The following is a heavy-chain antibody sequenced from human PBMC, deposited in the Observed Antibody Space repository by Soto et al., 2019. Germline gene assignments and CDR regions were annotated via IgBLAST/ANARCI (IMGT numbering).Heavy chain of an antibody. D-gene: IGHD2-15*01. CDR1: GFTFSDYY. J-gene: IGHJ4*01. CDR3: ARGVAATGYYYFDS. Sequence: CSASGFTFSDYYMSWIRQAPGKGLEWVSYISSSGSTIYYADSVKGRFTISRDNAKNSLYLQMNSLRAEDTAVYYCARGVAATGYYYFDSWGQGTMVSVS. V-gene: IGHV3-11*01. CDR2: ISSSGSTI.